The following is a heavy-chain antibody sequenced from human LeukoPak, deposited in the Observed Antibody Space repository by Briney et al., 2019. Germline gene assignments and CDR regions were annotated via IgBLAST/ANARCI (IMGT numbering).Heavy chain of an antibody. J-gene: IGHJ4*02. D-gene: IGHD6-19*01. V-gene: IGHV4-59*01. CDR3: ARGPVAGRGFDY. Sequence: SETLSLTCTVSGGSINNYYWSWIRQPPGKGLEWIGYIYYSGSTNYNPSVKSRVTISVDTSKNQFSLKLSSVTAADTAVYYCARGPVAGRGFDYWGQGTLVTVSS. CDR2: IYYSGST. CDR1: GGSINNYY.